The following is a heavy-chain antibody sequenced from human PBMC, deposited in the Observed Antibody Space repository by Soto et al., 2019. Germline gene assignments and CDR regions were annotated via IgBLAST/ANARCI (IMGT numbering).Heavy chain of an antibody. CDR3: ARDRGGIYSPDGMDV. CDR2: IWYDGSNK. V-gene: IGHV3-33*01. CDR1: GFTFSSYG. Sequence: QVQLVESGGGVVQPGRSLRLSCAASGFTFSSYGMHWVRQAPGKGLEWVAVIWYDGSNKYYVDSVKGRFTISRDNSKNTVYLQLNSLRGEDTAVYYGARDRGGIYSPDGMDVW. J-gene: IGHJ6*01. D-gene: IGHD5-12*01.